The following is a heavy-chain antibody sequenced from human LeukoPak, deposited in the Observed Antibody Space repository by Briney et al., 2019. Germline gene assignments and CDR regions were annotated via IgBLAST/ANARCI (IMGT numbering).Heavy chain of an antibody. CDR3: AKDRRIAVAGTRSWYFDL. J-gene: IGHJ2*01. V-gene: IGHV3-23*01. D-gene: IGHD6-19*01. CDR1: GFTFTSYA. CDR2: ISGSGDTT. Sequence: GGSLRLSCAASGFTFTSYAMSWVRQAPGKGLAWVSTISGSGDTTYYADSVKGRFTISRDNSKNTLYLQMNSLRAEDTAVYYCAKDRRIAVAGTRSWYFDLWGRGTLVTVSS.